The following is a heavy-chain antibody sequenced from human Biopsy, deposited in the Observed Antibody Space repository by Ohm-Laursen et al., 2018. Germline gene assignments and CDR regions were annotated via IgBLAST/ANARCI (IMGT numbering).Heavy chain of an antibody. CDR3: ARERQFRFLEGAFDY. Sequence: SDTLSLTCSASGGSISDDYWNWIRQPPGKGLQVIGYISSGGRAKYNPSLKSRLTISLDTSKNQLSLRLSSVTAADSAIYYCARERQFRFLEGAFDYWGQGILVTVPS. D-gene: IGHD3-3*01. CDR2: ISSGGRA. CDR1: GGSISDDY. J-gene: IGHJ4*02. V-gene: IGHV4-59*01.